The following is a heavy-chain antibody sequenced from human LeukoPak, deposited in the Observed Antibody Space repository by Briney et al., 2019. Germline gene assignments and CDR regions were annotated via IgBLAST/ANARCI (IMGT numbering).Heavy chain of an antibody. J-gene: IGHJ5*02. CDR1: GYTFTSYG. V-gene: IGHV1-18*01. CDR2: ISAYNGNT. Sequence: ASVKVSCKASGYTFTSYGISWVRQAPGQGLEWMGWISAYNGNTNYAQKLQGRVTMTTDTSTSTAYMELRSLRSDDTAVYYCARRALWFGGENWFDPWGQGTLVTVSS. D-gene: IGHD3-10*01. CDR3: ARRALWFGGENWFDP.